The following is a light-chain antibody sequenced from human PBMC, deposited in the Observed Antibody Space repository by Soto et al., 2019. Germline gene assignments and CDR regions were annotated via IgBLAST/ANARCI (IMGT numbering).Light chain of an antibody. CDR1: QSLLYSNGHTY. CDR3: MQGTHWPLT. Sequence: EVVLTQSPLSQSVTLGQPASISCKCSQSLLYSNGHTYLTWFHQRPGQPPRRLIYEVSYRDSGVPVRVSGSGSGTDFTLRISRVEVEDVGVYYCMQGTHWPLTFGGGTKVEIK. CDR2: EVS. J-gene: IGKJ4*01. V-gene: IGKV2-30*01.